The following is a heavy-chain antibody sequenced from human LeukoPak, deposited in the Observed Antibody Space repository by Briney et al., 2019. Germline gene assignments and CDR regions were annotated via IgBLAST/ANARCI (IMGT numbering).Heavy chain of an antibody. D-gene: IGHD3-10*01. CDR2: ISYDGSNK. J-gene: IGHJ4*02. CDR3: AKDPLLLWFGHETYFDY. Sequence: GGSLRLSCAASGFTFSSYAMHWVRQAPGKGLEWVAVISYDGSNKYYADSVKGRFTISRDNSRNTLYLQMNSLRAEDTAVYYCAKDPLLLWFGHETYFDYWGQGTLVTVSS. V-gene: IGHV3-30-3*01. CDR1: GFTFSSYA.